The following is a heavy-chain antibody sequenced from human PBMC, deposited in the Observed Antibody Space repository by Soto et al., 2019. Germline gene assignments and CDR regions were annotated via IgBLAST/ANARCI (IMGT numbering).Heavy chain of an antibody. V-gene: IGHV3-23*01. CDR3: AKDERFCSSTSCSPGEDY. Sequence: GGSLRLSCAASGFTFSSYAMGWVRQAPGKGLEWVSAISGSGGSTYYADSVKGRFTISRDNSKNTLYLQMNSLRAEDTAVYYCAKDERFCSSTSCSPGEDYWGQGTLVTVSS. D-gene: IGHD2-2*01. CDR2: ISGSGGST. CDR1: GFTFSSYA. J-gene: IGHJ4*02.